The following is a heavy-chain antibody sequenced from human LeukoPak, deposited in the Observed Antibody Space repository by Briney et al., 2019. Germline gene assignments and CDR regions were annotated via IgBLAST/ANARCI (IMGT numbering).Heavy chain of an antibody. J-gene: IGHJ6*03. CDR2: ISPNSGGT. D-gene: IGHD3-16*01. Sequence: ASVKVSCKASGYTFTGYYMHWVRQAPGQGLEWMGWISPNSGGTNYAQKFQGRVTMTRDTSINTAYMELSRLRSDDTAVYYCARGGLPIYYYYIDVWGKGTTVTVSS. CDR3: ARGGLPIYYYYIDV. CDR1: GYTFTGYY. V-gene: IGHV1-2*02.